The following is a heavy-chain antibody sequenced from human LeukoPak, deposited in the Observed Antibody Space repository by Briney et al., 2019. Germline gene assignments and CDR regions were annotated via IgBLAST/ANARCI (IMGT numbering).Heavy chain of an antibody. D-gene: IGHD7-27*01. V-gene: IGHV3-30*02. CDR2: IRHDGTDQ. CDR3: AKDGNWASVS. CDR1: GFTFS. J-gene: IGHJ5*02. Sequence: GGSLRLSCVGTGFTFSVHWVRQVPGKGLEWLTFIRHDGTDQHYADSVRGRFTISRDNSKNTVYLQMNSLRPEDTALYYCAKDGNWASVSWGQGTLVTVSS.